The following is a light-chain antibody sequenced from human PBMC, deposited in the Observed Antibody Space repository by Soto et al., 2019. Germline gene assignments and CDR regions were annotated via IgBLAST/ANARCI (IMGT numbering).Light chain of an antibody. J-gene: IGKJ1*01. CDR2: KAS. CDR3: QHYNSYSEA. Sequence: DIRMTQSPSTLSGSVGDRVTITLLASQTISSWLDWYQQKPGKAPKLLIYKASTLKSGVPSRFSGSGSGTEFTLTISSLQPDDFATYYCQHYNSYSEAFGQGTKVDIK. CDR1: QTISSW. V-gene: IGKV1-5*03.